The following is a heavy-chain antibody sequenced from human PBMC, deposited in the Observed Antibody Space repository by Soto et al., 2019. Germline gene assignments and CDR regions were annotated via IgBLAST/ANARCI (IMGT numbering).Heavy chain of an antibody. D-gene: IGHD4-17*01. CDR2: IYYSGST. V-gene: IGHV4-61*01. J-gene: IGHJ4*02. CDR3: ARVRYGDYEA. Sequence: SDXLSLPCTVSGGSVSSGSYYWSWIRQPPGKGLEWIGYIYYSGSTNYNPSLKSRVTISVDTSKNQFSLKLSSVTAADTAVYYCARVRYGDYEAWGQGTLVTVSS. CDR1: GGSVSSGSYY.